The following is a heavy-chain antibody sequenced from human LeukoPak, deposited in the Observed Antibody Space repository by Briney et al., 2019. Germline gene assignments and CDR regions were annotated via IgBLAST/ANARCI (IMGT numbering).Heavy chain of an antibody. Sequence: GGSLRLSCAASGFSFSSYKMDWLRQAPGKGLGVSYITDSGSTTKYADSVKGRFTISRDNAEDSVHLQMNSLRVEDTAVYYCARTNHDHGYSRDYWGQGTLVTVSS. J-gene: IGHJ4*02. CDR2: ITDSGSTT. D-gene: IGHD4-17*01. CDR1: GFSFSSYK. CDR3: ARTNHDHGYSRDY. V-gene: IGHV3-48*03.